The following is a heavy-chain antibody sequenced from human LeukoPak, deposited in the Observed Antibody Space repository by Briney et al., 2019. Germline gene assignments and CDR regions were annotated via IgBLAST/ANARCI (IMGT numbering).Heavy chain of an antibody. CDR2: ISYDGSNT. Sequence: AGGPLRLSCAASGFTFSNYGMHWVRQAPGKGLDWVAFISYDGSNTYYADSVKGRFTISRDNSKNTLYLQMNSLRTEDTAVYYCVKGYGSGSYSTDYWGQGTLITVSS. J-gene: IGHJ4*02. V-gene: IGHV3-30*18. D-gene: IGHD3-10*01. CDR1: GFTFSNYG. CDR3: VKGYGSGSYSTDY.